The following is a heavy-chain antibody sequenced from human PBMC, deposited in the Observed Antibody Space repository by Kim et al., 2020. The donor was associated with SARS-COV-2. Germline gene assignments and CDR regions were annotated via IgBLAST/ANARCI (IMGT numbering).Heavy chain of an antibody. D-gene: IGHD1-1*01. CDR1: GFTVSSNY. CDR2: IFSGGGT. V-gene: IGHV3-53*01. Sequence: GGSLRLSCAVSGFTVSSNYMSWVRQAPGKGLEWVSAIFSGGGTYYTDSVKGRFTISRDNSKNTVYLQMNSLGAEDTAVYYCAGEGTLRSRYYFDSWGQGTLVTVSS. J-gene: IGHJ4*02. CDR3: AGEGTLRSRYYFDS.